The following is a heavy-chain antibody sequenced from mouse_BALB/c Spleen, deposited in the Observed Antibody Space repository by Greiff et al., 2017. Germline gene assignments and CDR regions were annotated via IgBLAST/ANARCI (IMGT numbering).Heavy chain of an antibody. V-gene: IGHV2-2*02. CDR2: IWSGGST. CDR3: ARKGTGVYYYAMDY. J-gene: IGHJ4*01. CDR1: GFSLTSYG. D-gene: IGHD4-1*01. Sequence: VQRVESGPGLVQPSQSLSITCTVSGFSLTSYGVHWVRQSPGKGLEWLGVIWSGGSTDYNAAFISRLSISKDNSKSQVFFKMNSLQANDTAIYYCARKGTGVYYYAMDYWGQGTSVTVSS.